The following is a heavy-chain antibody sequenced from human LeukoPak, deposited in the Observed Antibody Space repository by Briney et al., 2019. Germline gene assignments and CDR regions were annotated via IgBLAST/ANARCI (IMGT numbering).Heavy chain of an antibody. V-gene: IGHV3-23*01. J-gene: IGHJ4*02. D-gene: IGHD1-26*01. CDR3: AKVGGGFGRTEDFDC. Sequence: PGGSLRLSCAASGFTFSNYAMSWVRRAPGKGLEWVSVIDDRSTTKYYTDSVKGRFTISRDNSKNTLYLQMNNLRAEDTAVYFCAKVGGGFGRTEDFDCWGQGTLVTVSS. CDR1: GFTFSNYA. CDR2: IDDRSTTK.